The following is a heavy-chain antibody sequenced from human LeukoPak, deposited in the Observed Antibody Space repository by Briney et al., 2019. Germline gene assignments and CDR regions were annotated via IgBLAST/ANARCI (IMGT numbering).Heavy chain of an antibody. V-gene: IGHV4-38-2*02. CDR1: GYSISSGYY. CDR2: IYHSGST. D-gene: IGHD5-18*01. Sequence: SETLSLTCTASGYSISSGYYWGWIRQPPGKGLEWIGSIYHSGSTYYNPSLKSRVTISVDTSKNQFSLKLSSVTAADTAVYYCATQDSYGPLPNDYWGQGTLVTVSS. J-gene: IGHJ4*02. CDR3: ATQDSYGPLPNDY.